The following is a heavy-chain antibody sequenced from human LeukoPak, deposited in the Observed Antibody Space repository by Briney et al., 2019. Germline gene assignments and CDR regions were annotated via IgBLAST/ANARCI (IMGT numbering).Heavy chain of an antibody. V-gene: IGHV3-66*02. CDR1: GFTFTNYA. CDR2: IYGGGST. D-gene: IGHD2-2*01. Sequence: PGGSLRLSCAASGFTFTNYAMSWVRQAPGKGLEWVSVIYGGGSTYYADSVKGRFTISRDNSKNTLYLQMNSLRAEDTAVYYCASGRGYCSSTSCPNAFDIWGQGTMVTVSS. CDR3: ASGRGYCSSTSCPNAFDI. J-gene: IGHJ3*02.